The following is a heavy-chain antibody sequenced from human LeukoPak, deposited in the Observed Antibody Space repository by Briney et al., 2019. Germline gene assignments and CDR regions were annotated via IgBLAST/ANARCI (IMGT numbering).Heavy chain of an antibody. Sequence: GGSLRLSCAASGFTLSSYSMNWVRQAPGKGLEWGSSISSSSSYIYYADSVKGRFTISRANAKNSLYLQMNRLSAEDTAVYYCARDLVVVPAAILEVNWFDPWGQGTLVTVSS. J-gene: IGHJ5*02. D-gene: IGHD2-2*02. CDR1: GFTLSSYS. V-gene: IGHV3-21*01. CDR2: ISSSSSYI. CDR3: ARDLVVVPAAILEVNWFDP.